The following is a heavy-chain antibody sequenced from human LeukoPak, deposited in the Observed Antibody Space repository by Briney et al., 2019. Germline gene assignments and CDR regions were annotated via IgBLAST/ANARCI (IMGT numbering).Heavy chain of an antibody. Sequence: ASVKVSCKASGYTFTIYYMHWVRQAPGQGLEWMGIINPSGGSTSYAQKFQGRVTMTRDMSTSTVYMELSSLRSEDTAVYYCARADNLRFLEWLYPYYFDYWGQGTLVTVSS. D-gene: IGHD3-3*01. CDR1: GYTFTIYY. V-gene: IGHV1-46*01. CDR2: INPSGGST. CDR3: ARADNLRFLEWLYPYYFDY. J-gene: IGHJ4*02.